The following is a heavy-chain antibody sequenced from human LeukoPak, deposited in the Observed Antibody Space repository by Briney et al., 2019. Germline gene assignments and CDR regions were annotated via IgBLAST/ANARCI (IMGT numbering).Heavy chain of an antibody. V-gene: IGHV3-7*03. CDR2: IKQGGSEK. D-gene: IGHD3-10*01. CDR1: GFTFSSYW. J-gene: IGHJ4*02. CDR3: AKAAHYYGSGSYYNRYDY. Sequence: GGSLRLFCGASGFTFSSYWMSWVRQAPGKGLECVANIKQGGSEKYYVDSVKGRFTISRDNAKNSLYLQMNSLRAEDTAVYYCAKAAHYYGSGSYYNRYDYWGQGTLVTVSS.